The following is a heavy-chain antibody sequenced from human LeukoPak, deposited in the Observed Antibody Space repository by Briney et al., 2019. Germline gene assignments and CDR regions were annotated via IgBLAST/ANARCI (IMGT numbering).Heavy chain of an antibody. V-gene: IGHV1-18*01. CDR1: GYTFTSYG. D-gene: IGHD2-2*01. CDR3: ARDRRYCSSTSCHHNWFDP. CDR2: ISAYNGNT. Sequence: ASVKVSCKASGYTFTSYGISWLRQAPGQGLEWIGWISAYNGNTNYAQKLQGRVTMTTDTSTSTAYMELRSLRSDDTAVYYCARDRRYCSSTSCHHNWFDPWGQGTLVTVSS. J-gene: IGHJ5*02.